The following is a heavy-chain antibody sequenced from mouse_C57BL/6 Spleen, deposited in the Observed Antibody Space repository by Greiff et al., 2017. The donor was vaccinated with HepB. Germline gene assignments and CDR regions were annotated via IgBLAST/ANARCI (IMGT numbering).Heavy chain of an antibody. CDR3: AREGDYDVGYAMDY. CDR2: ISDGGSYT. CDR1: GFTFSSYA. D-gene: IGHD2-4*01. Sequence: EVKLEESGGGLVKPGGSLKLSCAASGFTFSSYAMSWVRQTPEKRLEWVATISDGGSYTYYPDNVKGRFTISRDNAKNNLYLQMSHLKSEDTAMYYCAREGDYDVGYAMDYWGQGTSVTVSS. V-gene: IGHV5-4*01. J-gene: IGHJ4*01.